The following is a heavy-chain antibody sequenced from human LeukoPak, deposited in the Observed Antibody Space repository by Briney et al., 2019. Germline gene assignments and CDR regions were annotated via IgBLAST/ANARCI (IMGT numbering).Heavy chain of an antibody. V-gene: IGHV4-59*12. J-gene: IGHJ4*02. CDR3: AREDTGGLDY. D-gene: IGHD2-8*02. CDR2: IYYSGST. Sequence: SETLSLTCTVSGGSISSYYWSWIRQPPGKGLEWIGYIYYSGSTNYNPSLKSRVTISVDTSKNQFSLKLIFVTAADTAVYYCAREDTGGLDYWGQGILVTVSP. CDR1: GGSISSYY.